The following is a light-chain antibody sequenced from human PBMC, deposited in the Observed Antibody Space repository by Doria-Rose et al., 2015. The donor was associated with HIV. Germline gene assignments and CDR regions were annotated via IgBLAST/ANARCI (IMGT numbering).Light chain of an antibody. V-gene: IGLV2-14*01. CDR1: SSDVGAYNY. CDR2: DVS. CDR3: TSYTYIDTYV. J-gene: IGLJ1*01. Sequence: QSALTQPSSVSGSPGQSITISCTGTSSDVGAYNYVSWYQLHPGKAPKLMVYDVSDQPSGVSHRFSGSKSGNTASLTISGLQAEDEADYYCTSYTYIDTYVFGTGTTVTVL.